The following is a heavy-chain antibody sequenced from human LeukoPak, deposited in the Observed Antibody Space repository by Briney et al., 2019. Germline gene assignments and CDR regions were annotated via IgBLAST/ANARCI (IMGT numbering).Heavy chain of an antibody. Sequence: GGSLRLSCAASGFTFSSYSMNWVRQAPGKGLEWVSSISSSSSYIYYADSVKGRFTISRDNAKNSLYLQMNSLRAEDTAVYYCARDGGDYGDNEESLDYYYCYMDVWGKGTTVTVSS. CDR3: ARDGGDYGDNEESLDYYYCYMDV. V-gene: IGHV3-21*01. D-gene: IGHD4-17*01. CDR2: ISSSSSYI. CDR1: GFTFSSYS. J-gene: IGHJ6*03.